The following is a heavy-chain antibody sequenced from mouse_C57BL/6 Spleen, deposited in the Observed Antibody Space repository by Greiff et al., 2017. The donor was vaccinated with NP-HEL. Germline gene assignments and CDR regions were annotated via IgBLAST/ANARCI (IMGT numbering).Heavy chain of an antibody. CDR1: GYTFTSYT. CDR2: INPSSGYT. V-gene: IGHV1-4*01. J-gene: IGHJ4*01. CDR3: ARGGYDAMDY. Sequence: QVQLKESGAELARPGASVKMSCKASGYTFTSYTMHWVKQRPGQGLEWIGYINPSSGYTKYNQKFKDKATLTADKSSSTAYMQLSSLTSEDSAVYYCARGGYDAMDYWGQGTSVTVSS.